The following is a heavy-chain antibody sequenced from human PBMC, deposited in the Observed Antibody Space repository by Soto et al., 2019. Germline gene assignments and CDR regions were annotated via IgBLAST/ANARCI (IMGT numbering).Heavy chain of an antibody. CDR2: ISSSSSYT. CDR3: ARVSNGGYDFDY. D-gene: IGHD2-8*01. Sequence: VQLVESGGGLVKPGGSLRLSCAASGFTFSDYYMSWIRQAPGKGLEWVSYISSSSSYTNYADSVKGRFTISRDNAKNSLYLQMNSLRAEDTAVYYCARVSNGGYDFDYWGQGTLVTVSS. V-gene: IGHV3-11*06. CDR1: GFTFSDYY. J-gene: IGHJ4*02.